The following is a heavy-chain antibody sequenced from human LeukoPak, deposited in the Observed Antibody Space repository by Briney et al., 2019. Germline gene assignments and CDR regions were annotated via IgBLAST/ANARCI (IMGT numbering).Heavy chain of an antibody. CDR3: VRDQPAGGNVLLDY. CDR1: GYTFTNYA. J-gene: IGHJ4*02. Sequence: ASVTVSCKASGYTFTNYAITWVRQAPGQGLDWVGRISAYNGNTNYAQKLRGRVTMTTDTSTSTAYMDLRTLRSHDTAVYYCVRDQPAGGNVLLDYSREGTLVTVSS. CDR2: ISAYNGNT. D-gene: IGHD2-2*01. V-gene: IGHV1-18*01.